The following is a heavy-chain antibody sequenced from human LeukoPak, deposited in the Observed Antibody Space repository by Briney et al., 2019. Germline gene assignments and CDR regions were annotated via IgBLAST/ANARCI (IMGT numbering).Heavy chain of an antibody. CDR1: GGSISSSNW. CDR2: IYHSGST. D-gene: IGHD3-10*01. V-gene: IGHV4-4*02. J-gene: IGHJ4*02. Sequence: PSETLSLTCAVSGGSISSSNWWSWVRQPPGKGLEWIGEIYHSGSTNYSPSLKSRVTISVDKSKNQFSLKLSSVTAADTAVYYCARVGPMVRGVIPNYFDYWGQGTLVTVSS. CDR3: ARVGPMVRGVIPNYFDY.